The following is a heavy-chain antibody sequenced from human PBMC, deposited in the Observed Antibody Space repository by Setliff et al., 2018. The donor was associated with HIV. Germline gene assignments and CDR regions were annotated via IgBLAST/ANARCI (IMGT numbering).Heavy chain of an antibody. Sequence: RPGGSLRLSCAASGFKFDDYGMNWVRQAPGKGLEWVSGINGNGGSTGYADSVKGRFTISRDNAKNSLYLEMNTLRAEDTALYYCARDPPTLQWAFDYWGQGTLVTVSS. CDR3: ARDPPTLQWAFDY. D-gene: IGHD2-8*01. J-gene: IGHJ4*02. CDR2: INGNGGST. CDR1: GFKFDDYG. V-gene: IGHV3-20*04.